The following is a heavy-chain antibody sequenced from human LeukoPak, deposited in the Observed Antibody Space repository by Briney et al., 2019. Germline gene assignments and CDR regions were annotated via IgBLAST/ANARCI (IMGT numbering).Heavy chain of an antibody. Sequence: ASVNVSCKASDYTFTNYGISWVRQAPGQGLEWMGWISAYNGNTNQAQKLQGRVTMTTDTSTRTAYMELRSLRSDDTAVYYCAKERTGGWPFDYWGQGTLVTVSS. D-gene: IGHD6-19*01. CDR1: DYTFTNYG. V-gene: IGHV1-18*01. CDR3: AKERTGGWPFDY. J-gene: IGHJ4*02. CDR2: ISAYNGNT.